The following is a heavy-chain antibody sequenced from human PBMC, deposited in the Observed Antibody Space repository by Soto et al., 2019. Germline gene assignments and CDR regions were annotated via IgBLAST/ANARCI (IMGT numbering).Heavy chain of an antibody. Sequence: HPGGSLRLSCAGSGITISSYGMNWVRQAPGKGLEWVAGISYDGSNKYHADPVKGRFTISRDNSKNTLFLQMNSLRPEDTAVYYCAKPSSSGYYPPYTLAVWGQGTTVTVSS. CDR3: AKPSSSGYYPPYTLAV. CDR1: GITISSYG. D-gene: IGHD3-22*01. V-gene: IGHV3-30*18. CDR2: ISYDGSNK. J-gene: IGHJ6*02.